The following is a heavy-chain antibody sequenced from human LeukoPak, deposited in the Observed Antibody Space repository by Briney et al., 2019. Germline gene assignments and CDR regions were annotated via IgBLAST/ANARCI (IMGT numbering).Heavy chain of an antibody. J-gene: IGHJ4*02. V-gene: IGHV3-48*03. D-gene: IGHD2-15*01. CDR3: AKGSDTFDY. CDR1: GFTFSSYE. CDR2: ISSSGSTI. Sequence: GGSLRLSCAASGFTFSSYEMNWVRQAPGKGLEWVSYISSSGSTIYYADSVKGRFTISRDNSKNTLYLQMNSLRAEDTAVYYCAKGSDTFDYWGQGTLVTVSS.